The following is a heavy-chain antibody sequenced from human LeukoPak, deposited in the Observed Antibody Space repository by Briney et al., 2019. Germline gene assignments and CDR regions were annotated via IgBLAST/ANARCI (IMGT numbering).Heavy chain of an antibody. D-gene: IGHD2/OR15-2a*01. Sequence: SETLSLTCTVSGGYTGSHYWSWIRQPAGKGMEWIGRISPSGTTHYNPSLGSRVTMSVDTSKNYFSLRLSSVTAADTAVYYCARDFYASGFYFWFDPWGQGILVTVSS. CDR1: GGYTGSHY. CDR3: ARDFYASGFYFWFDP. CDR2: ISPSGTT. V-gene: IGHV4-4*07. J-gene: IGHJ5*02.